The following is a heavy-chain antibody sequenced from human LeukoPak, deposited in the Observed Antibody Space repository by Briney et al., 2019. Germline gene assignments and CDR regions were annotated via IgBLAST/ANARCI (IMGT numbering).Heavy chain of an antibody. CDR3: ARYDRSGSALEN. CDR1: GGSISGYY. V-gene: IGHV4-59*01. CDR2: IHYGGSS. J-gene: IGHJ4*02. Sequence: PSETLSLTCTVSGGSISGYYWGWIRQPPGKGLDWIGYIHYGGSSKYSPSLKSRVAMSVDTSKNQFSLKLTSVIAADTAVYYCARYDRSGSALENWGQGTLVTVSS. D-gene: IGHD3-22*01.